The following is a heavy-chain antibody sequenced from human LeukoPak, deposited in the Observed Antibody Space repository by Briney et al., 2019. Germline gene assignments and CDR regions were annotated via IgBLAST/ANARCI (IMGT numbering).Heavy chain of an antibody. J-gene: IGHJ4*02. V-gene: IGHV3-48*03. CDR3: ARDTSDSPYYYDSSGSTGYFDY. Sequence: GGSLRLSCAASGFTFSSYEMNWVRQAPGKVLEWVSGISGSDGSTNYADSVKGRFTISRDNAKNSLYLQMNSLRAEDTAVYYCARDTSDSPYYYDSSGSTGYFDYWGQGTLVTVSS. CDR1: GFTFSSYE. CDR2: ISGSDGST. D-gene: IGHD3-22*01.